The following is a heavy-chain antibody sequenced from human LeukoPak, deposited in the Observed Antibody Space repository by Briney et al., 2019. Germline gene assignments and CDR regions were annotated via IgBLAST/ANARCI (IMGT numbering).Heavy chain of an antibody. J-gene: IGHJ4*02. V-gene: IGHV5-51*01. D-gene: IGHD2-8*01. CDR2: IHPGDSDT. CDR1: GYSFTNYW. Sequence: HGESLKISCKGSGYSFTNYWIGWVRQMPGKGLEWMGIIHPGDSDTRYSPTFQGQVTISINKSISTAYLQWNSLKASDTAMYYCARSPFYYFDYWGQGTLVSVPS. CDR3: ARSPFYYFDY.